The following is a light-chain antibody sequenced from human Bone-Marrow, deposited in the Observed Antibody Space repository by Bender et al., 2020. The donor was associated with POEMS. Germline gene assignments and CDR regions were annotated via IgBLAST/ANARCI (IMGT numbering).Light chain of an antibody. CDR3: SDWAASLSGWV. V-gene: IGLV1-36*01. J-gene: IGLJ3*02. Sequence: QSALTQPPSASGTPGQRVIISCSGSSSNIGNHAVNWYQQLPGEAPKLLIYYDDLLTPGVSHRFSAAKSGTSASLAISDVQSEDEDVYYCSDWAASLSGWVFGGGTKLTVL. CDR1: SSNIGNHA. CDR2: YDD.